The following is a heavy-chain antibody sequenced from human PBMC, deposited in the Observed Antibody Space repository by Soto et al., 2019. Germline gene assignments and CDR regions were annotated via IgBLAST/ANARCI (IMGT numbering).Heavy chain of an antibody. V-gene: IGHV4-4*02. D-gene: IGHD6-13*01. J-gene: IGHJ6*02. CDR3: ARLNTAQYSSSWSYYYYYGMDV. CDR1: GGSISSSNW. CDR2: IYHSGST. Sequence: ASETLSLTCAVSGGSISSSNWWSWVRQPPGKGLEWIGEIYHSGSTNYNPSLKSRVTISVDKSKNQFSLKLSSVTAADTAVYYCARLNTAQYSSSWSYYYYYGMDVWGQGTTVTVSS.